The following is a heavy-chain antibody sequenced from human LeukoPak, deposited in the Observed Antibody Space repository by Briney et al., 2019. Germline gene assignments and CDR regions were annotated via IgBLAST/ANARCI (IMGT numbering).Heavy chain of an antibody. D-gene: IGHD3-10*01. CDR2: TRNKRNSYRT. V-gene: IGHV3-72*01. CDR3: AKDVVRGVMWYFDY. Sequence: PGGSLRLSCAASGFTLSDYYMDWVRQAPGKGLEWVGLTRNKRNSYRTEYAASVKGRFTISRDDSKNSLYLQMNSLKTEDTAVYYCAKDVVRGVMWYFDYWGQGTLVTVSS. J-gene: IGHJ4*02. CDR1: GFTLSDYY.